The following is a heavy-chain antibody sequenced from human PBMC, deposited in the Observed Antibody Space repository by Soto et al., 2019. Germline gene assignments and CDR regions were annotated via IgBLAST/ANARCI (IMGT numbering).Heavy chain of an antibody. Sequence: PGGSLRLSCAASGFTFSSYAMHWVRQAPGKGLEWVAVISYDGSNKYYADSVKGRFTISRDNSKNTLYLQMNSLRAEDTAVYYCARASLYYCSSTSCGLDPWGQGTLVTVSS. CDR1: GFTFSSYA. CDR2: ISYDGSNK. J-gene: IGHJ5*02. CDR3: ARASLYYCSSTSCGLDP. D-gene: IGHD2-2*01. V-gene: IGHV3-30-3*01.